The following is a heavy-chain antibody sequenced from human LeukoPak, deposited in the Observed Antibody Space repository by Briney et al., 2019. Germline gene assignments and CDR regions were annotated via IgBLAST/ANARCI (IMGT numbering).Heavy chain of an antibody. CDR1: GGSVTSGSYY. V-gene: IGHV4-61*02. CDR3: ARVGYCSSTSCYKGAFDI. Sequence: SQTLSLTCAVSGGSVTSGSYYWSWVRQPAGKALEWIGRIYTSGSTNYNPSLKSRVTMSVDTSKIQFSLKLSSVTAADTAVYYCARVGYCSSTSCYKGAFDIWGQGTMVTVSS. D-gene: IGHD2-2*02. CDR2: IYTSGST. J-gene: IGHJ3*02.